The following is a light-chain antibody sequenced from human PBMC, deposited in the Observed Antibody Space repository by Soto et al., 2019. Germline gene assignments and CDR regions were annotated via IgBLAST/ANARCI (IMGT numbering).Light chain of an antibody. J-gene: IGLJ1*01. V-gene: IGLV2-14*01. CDR3: SSYTSSSTLGV. Sequence: QSALTQPASVSGSPGQSITISCTVTSSDIGDYNYVSWYQQHPGKAPKLMIYEVSNRPSGVSNRFSGSKSGNTASLTISGLQAEDEADYYCSSYTSSSTLGVFGTGTKVTVL. CDR1: SSDIGDYNY. CDR2: EVS.